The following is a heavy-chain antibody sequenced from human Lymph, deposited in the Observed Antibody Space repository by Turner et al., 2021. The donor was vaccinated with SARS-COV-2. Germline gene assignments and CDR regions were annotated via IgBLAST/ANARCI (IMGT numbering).Heavy chain of an antibody. CDR1: GYTFTSYD. CDR3: ARGRYSGGGMDV. Sequence: QVHLVQSGAEVKKPGASVKVSCKAPGYTFTSYDINWVRQATGQGLEWMGWMNTNSGKTGYAQKFQGRVTMTRNTSISTAYMELRSLRSEDTAVYYCARGRYSGGGMDVWGQGTTVTVSS. J-gene: IGHJ6*02. V-gene: IGHV1-8*02. CDR2: MNTNSGKT. D-gene: IGHD1-26*01.